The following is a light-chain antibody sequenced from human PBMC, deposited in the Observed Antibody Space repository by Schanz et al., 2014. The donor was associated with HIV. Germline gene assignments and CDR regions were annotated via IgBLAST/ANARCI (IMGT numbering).Light chain of an antibody. CDR3: QSYDSSLSGHV. V-gene: IGLV2-14*03. Sequence: QSALTQPASVSGSPGQSITVSCTGTSSDVGSYIYVSWYQQHPGKAPKLMIYDVSNRPSGVSNRFSGSKSGNTASLTISGLQAEDEADYYCQSYDSSLSGHVFGTGTKLTVL. J-gene: IGLJ1*01. CDR1: SSDVGSYIY. CDR2: DVS.